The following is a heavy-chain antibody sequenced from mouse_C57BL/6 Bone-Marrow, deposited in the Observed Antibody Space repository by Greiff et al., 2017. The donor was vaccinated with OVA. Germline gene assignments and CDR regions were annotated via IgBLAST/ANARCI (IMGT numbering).Heavy chain of an antibody. CDR2: IYPRSGNT. V-gene: IGHV1-81*01. J-gene: IGHJ4*01. CDR3: ARYGNDAMDY. CDR1: GYTFTSYG. Sequence: VQLQESGAELARPGASVKLSCKASGYTFTSYGISWVKQRTGQGLEWIGEIYPRSGNTYYNEKFKGKATLTADKSSSTAYMELRSLTSEDSAVYFCARYGNDAMDYWDQGTSVTVSS. D-gene: IGHD2-1*01.